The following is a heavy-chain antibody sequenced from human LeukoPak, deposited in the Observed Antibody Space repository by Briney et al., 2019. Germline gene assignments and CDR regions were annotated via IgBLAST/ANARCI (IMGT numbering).Heavy chain of an antibody. J-gene: IGHJ4*02. V-gene: IGHV4-34*01. Sequence: SETLSLTCAVYGGSFSGYYWTWIRQPPGKGLEWIGEINHSGSTNYNPSLKSRVIISVDTSKNQFSLKLYSVTAADTAVYYCARGVTAEIYFDYWGQGTLVTVSS. D-gene: IGHD2-21*02. CDR3: ARGVTAEIYFDY. CDR1: GGSFSGYY. CDR2: INHSGST.